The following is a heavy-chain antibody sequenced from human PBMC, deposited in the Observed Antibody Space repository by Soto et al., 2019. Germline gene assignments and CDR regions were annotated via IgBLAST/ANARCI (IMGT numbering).Heavy chain of an antibody. V-gene: IGHV1-69*02. Sequence: QVQLVQSGAEVKKPGSSVKVSCKASGGTFSSYTISWVRQAPGQGLEWMGRIIPILGIANYAQKFQGRVTITADKSTSTAYMELSRLRSEDTAVYYCARVGDENAFDIWGQGTMVTVSS. CDR1: GGTFSSYT. D-gene: IGHD3-10*01. CDR3: ARVGDENAFDI. CDR2: IIPILGIA. J-gene: IGHJ3*02.